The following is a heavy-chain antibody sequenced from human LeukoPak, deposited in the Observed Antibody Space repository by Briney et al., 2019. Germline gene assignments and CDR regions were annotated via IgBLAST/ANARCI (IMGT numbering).Heavy chain of an antibody. J-gene: IGHJ5*02. Sequence: ASVKVSCKASGGTFSSYAISWVRQAPGQGLEWMGRIIPIFGTANYAQKFQGRVTITTDESTSTAYMELSSLRSEDTVVYYCALAPVSPGSFDPWGQGTLVTVSS. D-gene: IGHD3-10*01. CDR1: GGTFSSYA. CDR3: ALAPVSPGSFDP. CDR2: IIPIFGTA. V-gene: IGHV1-69*05.